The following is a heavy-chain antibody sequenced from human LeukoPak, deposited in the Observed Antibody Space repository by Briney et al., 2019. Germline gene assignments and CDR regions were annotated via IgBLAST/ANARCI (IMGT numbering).Heavy chain of an antibody. CDR2: MYYRGST. CDR3: ARHLRTGTGDDWFDP. Sequence: PSETLSLTCSVSSGSFSSSRTYWGWIRQPPGKGLEWIGFMYYRGSTYYNPSLKNRVAISLDTSKNQFSLKLSSVTAADTAVYYCARHLRTGTGDDWFDPWGQGTLVTVSS. V-gene: IGHV4-39*01. D-gene: IGHD1-7*01. J-gene: IGHJ5*02. CDR1: SGSFSSSRTY.